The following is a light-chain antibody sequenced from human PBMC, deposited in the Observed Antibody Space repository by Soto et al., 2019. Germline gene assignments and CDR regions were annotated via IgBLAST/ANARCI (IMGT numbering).Light chain of an antibody. CDR3: QQYSSRST. Sequence: DIQVTRSPSSLSASVGDRVTITCRASQTISTYLNWYQQKPGKAPNLLIYDASSLQSGVPSRFSGSGFGTEFTLTISSLQPGDFATYYCQQYSSRSTFGQGTKVDIK. CDR2: DAS. V-gene: IGKV1-5*01. J-gene: IGKJ1*01. CDR1: QTISTY.